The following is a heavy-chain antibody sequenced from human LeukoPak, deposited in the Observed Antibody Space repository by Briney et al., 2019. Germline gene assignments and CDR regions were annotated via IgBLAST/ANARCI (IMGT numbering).Heavy chain of an antibody. V-gene: IGHV4-61*02. D-gene: IGHD2-2*01. CDR1: GGSISSGSYY. Sequence: SQTLSLTCTVSGGSISSGSYYWSWIRQPAGKGLEWIGRIYTSGSTNYNPSLKSRVTISVDTSKNQFSLKLSSVTAADTAVYYCAREVGYCSSTSCYPFDYWGQGTLVTVSS. CDR3: AREVGYCSSTSCYPFDY. J-gene: IGHJ4*02. CDR2: IYTSGST.